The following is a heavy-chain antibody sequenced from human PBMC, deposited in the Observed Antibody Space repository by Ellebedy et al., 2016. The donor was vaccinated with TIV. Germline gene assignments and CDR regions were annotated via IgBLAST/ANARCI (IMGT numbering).Heavy chain of an antibody. CDR1: GYTFTSYD. J-gene: IGHJ6*02. CDR2: MNPNSGNT. Sequence: AASVKVSCKASGYTFTSYDINWVRQATGQGLEWMGWMNPNSGNTGYAQKFQGRVTITRNTSISTAYMELSSLRSEDTAVYYCARGSRGTYYYYYGMDVWGQGTTVTVSS. CDR3: ARGSRGTYYYYYGMDV. V-gene: IGHV1-8*03. D-gene: IGHD3-10*01.